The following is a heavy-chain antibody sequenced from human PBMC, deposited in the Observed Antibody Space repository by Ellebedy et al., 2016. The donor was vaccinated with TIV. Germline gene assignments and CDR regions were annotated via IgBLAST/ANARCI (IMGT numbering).Heavy chain of an antibody. CDR1: GFTFNNYG. J-gene: IGHJ4*02. CDR2: ISYGGSKK. D-gene: IGHD3-3*01. CDR3: RVLFDYFDK. Sequence: GGSLRLXXAAFGFTFNNYGFHWVRQAPGKGLEWVAVISYGGSKKYYAESVKGRFTISRDNSKNTLYLQMNSLRAEDTSVYYCRVLFDYFDKWGQGTLVTVSS. V-gene: IGHV3-30*03.